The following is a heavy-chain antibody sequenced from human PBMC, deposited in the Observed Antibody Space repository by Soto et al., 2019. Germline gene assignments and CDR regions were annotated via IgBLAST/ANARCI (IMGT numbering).Heavy chain of an antibody. CDR3: ARANGYSSSWYDPHYYGMDV. D-gene: IGHD6-13*01. J-gene: IGHJ6*02. CDR2: ISSSGSTI. CDR1: GFTFSDYY. V-gene: IGHV3-11*01. Sequence: GGSLRLSCAASGFTFSDYYMSWIRQAPGEGLEWVSYISSSGSTIYYADSVKGRFTISRDNAKNSLYLQMNSLRAEDTAVYYCARANGYSSSWYDPHYYGMDVWGQGTTVTVSS.